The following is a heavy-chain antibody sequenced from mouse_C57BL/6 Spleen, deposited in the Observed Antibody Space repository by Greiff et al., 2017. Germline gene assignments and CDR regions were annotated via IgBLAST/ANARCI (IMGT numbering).Heavy chain of an antibody. Sequence: VQLQQPGAELVKPGASVKLSCKASGYTFTSYWMQWVKQRPGQGLEWIGEIDPSDSYTNYNQKFKGKATLTVDTSSSTAYMQLSSLTSEDSAVYYCSMVTGYWGQGTTLTVSS. CDR3: SMVTGY. V-gene: IGHV1-50*01. CDR1: GYTFTSYW. D-gene: IGHD2-2*01. CDR2: IDPSDSYT. J-gene: IGHJ2*01.